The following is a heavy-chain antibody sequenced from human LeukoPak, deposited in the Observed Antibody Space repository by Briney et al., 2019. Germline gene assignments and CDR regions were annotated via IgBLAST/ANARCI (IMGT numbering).Heavy chain of an antibody. CDR3: ARMVYYYDISGYYFLDY. J-gene: IGHJ4*02. CDR1: AFTFSSYE. D-gene: IGHD3-22*01. V-gene: IGHV3-48*03. CDR2: ISSSGSTI. Sequence: PGGSLRLSCAASAFTFSSYEMNWVRQAPGKGLEWVSYISSSGSTIHYADSAKGRFTISRDNAKNSLYLQMNSLRAEDTAVYYCARMVYYYDISGYYFLDYWGQGTLVTVSS.